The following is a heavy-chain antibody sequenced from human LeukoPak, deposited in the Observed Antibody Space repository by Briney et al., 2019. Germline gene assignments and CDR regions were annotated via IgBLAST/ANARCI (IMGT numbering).Heavy chain of an antibody. J-gene: IGHJ4*02. CDR3: ARAEYDSSGYYPVKFDY. CDR2: INPNSGGT. D-gene: IGHD3-22*01. CDR1: GYTFTSYD. V-gene: IGHV1-2*02. Sequence: GASVKVSCKASGYTFTSYDINWVRQATGQGLGWMGWINPNSGGTNYAQKFQGRVTMTRDTSISTAYMELSRLRSDDTAVYYCARAEYDSSGYYPVKFDYWAREPWSPSPQ.